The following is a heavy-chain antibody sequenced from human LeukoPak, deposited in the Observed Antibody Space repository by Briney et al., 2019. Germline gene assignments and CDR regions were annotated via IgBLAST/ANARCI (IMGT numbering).Heavy chain of an antibody. CDR3: AKGTFYYDFWSGSHPGWFDP. CDR2: IWYDGSNK. CDR1: GFTFSSYG. J-gene: IGHJ5*02. Sequence: GRSLRLSCAASGFTFSSYGMHWVRQAPGKGLEWVAVIWYDGSNKYYADSVKGRFTISRDNSKNTLYLQMNSLRAEDTAVYYCAKGTFYYDFWSGSHPGWFDPWGQGTLVTVSS. D-gene: IGHD3-3*01. V-gene: IGHV3-33*06.